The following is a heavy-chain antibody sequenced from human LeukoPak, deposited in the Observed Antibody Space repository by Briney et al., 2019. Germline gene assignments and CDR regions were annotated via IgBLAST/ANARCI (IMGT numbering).Heavy chain of an antibody. CDR1: GSTFANYW. Sequence: GESLNISCKGPGSTFANYWIAWVRQMPAKGLEWMGIIYPGDSDTTYSPSFQGQVTISADKAINTAYLQWSSLKASDTAMYYCTRRAYTSDAGDWGQGTLVTVSS. V-gene: IGHV5-51*01. CDR2: IYPGDSDT. CDR3: TRRAYTSDAGD. D-gene: IGHD3-16*01. J-gene: IGHJ4*02.